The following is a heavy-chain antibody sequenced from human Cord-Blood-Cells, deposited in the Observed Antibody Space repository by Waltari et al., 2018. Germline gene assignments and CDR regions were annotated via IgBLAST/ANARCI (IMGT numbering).Heavy chain of an antibody. CDR3: ATTGNYDAFDI. V-gene: IGHV3-7*01. CDR1: GFTFSSYW. CDR2: IKQDGSEK. J-gene: IGHJ3*02. D-gene: IGHD1-7*01. Sequence: EVQLVESGGGLVQPGGSLRLSCAASGFTFSSYWMSWVRQAPGKGLEGVAKIKQDGSEKYYVDAVKGRFTISRDNAKNSLYLQMNSLRAEDTAVYYCATTGNYDAFDIWGQGTMVTVSS.